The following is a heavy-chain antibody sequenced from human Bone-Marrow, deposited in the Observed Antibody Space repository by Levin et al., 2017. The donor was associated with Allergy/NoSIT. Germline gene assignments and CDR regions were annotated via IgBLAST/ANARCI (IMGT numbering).Heavy chain of an antibody. CDR2: IYYSGST. Sequence: SETLSLTCTVSGGSVSNNNYYWSWIRQPPGKGLEWIGYIYYSGSTNYNPSLKSRVTISVDTSKSQFSLRLSSVTAADTAVYYCARGGEDIVVVPTATDYYYYGLDVWGQGTTVTVSS. CDR1: GGSVSNNNYY. D-gene: IGHD2-2*01. CDR3: ARGGEDIVVVPTATDYYYYGLDV. J-gene: IGHJ6*02. V-gene: IGHV4-61*01.